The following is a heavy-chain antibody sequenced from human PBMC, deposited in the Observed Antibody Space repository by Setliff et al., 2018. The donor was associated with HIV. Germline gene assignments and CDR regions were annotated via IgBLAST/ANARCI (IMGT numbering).Heavy chain of an antibody. V-gene: IGHV4-31*03. D-gene: IGHD5-12*01. Sequence: SETLSLTCTVSGDSISSGGSPWTWIRQHPGKGLEWIGYIYYSGSTYYNPSLKSRVTISVDTSKNQFSLKLSSVTAADTAVYYCAKDAGDNGYHLGLFDHWGQGTLVTVSS. CDR2: IYYSGST. J-gene: IGHJ4*02. CDR3: AKDAGDNGYHLGLFDH. CDR1: GDSISSGGSP.